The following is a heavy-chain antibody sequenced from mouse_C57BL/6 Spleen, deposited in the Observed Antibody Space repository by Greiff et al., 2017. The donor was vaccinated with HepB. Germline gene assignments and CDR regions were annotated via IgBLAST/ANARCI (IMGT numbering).Heavy chain of an antibody. CDR3: ARYYYGSRYFDY. J-gene: IGHJ2*01. V-gene: IGHV1-69*01. D-gene: IGHD1-1*01. CDR2: IDPSDSYT. CDR1: GYTFTSYW. Sequence: VKLQQPGAELVMPGASVKLSCKASGYTFTSYWMHWVKQRPGQGLEWIGEIDPSDSYTNYNQKFKGKSTLTVDKSSSTAYMQLSSLTSEDSAVYYCARYYYGSRYFDYWGQGTTLTVSS.